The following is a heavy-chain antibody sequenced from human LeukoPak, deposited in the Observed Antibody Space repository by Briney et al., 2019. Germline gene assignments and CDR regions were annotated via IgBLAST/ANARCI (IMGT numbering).Heavy chain of an antibody. J-gene: IGHJ4*02. CDR1: GGSVSSGGYY. CDR3: ARVGYDSSGYYSLFDS. V-gene: IGHV4-61*08. Sequence: SETLSLTCTVSGGSVSSGGYYWSWIRQPPGQGLEWIGYIYYSGNTNYNPSLKSRVTISVDTSKNQFSLKLSSVTAADTAVYYCARVGYDSSGYYSLFDSWGQGTLVTVSS. CDR2: IYYSGNT. D-gene: IGHD3-22*01.